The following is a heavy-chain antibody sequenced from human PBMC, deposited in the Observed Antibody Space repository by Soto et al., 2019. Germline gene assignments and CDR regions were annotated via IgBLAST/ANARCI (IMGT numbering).Heavy chain of an antibody. V-gene: IGHV3-23*01. J-gene: IGHJ4*02. CDR1: GFTFSSYA. Sequence: EVQLLESGGGLVQPGGSLRLSCAASGFTFSSYAMSWVRQAPGKGLEWVSAISSSGGSTYYADSVKDRFTISRDNSKNTLYLQMNSLRAEDSAVFYCAKEQIAGYYYFDYWGQGTLVTVSS. CDR3: AKEQIAGYYYFDY. D-gene: IGHD6-13*01. CDR2: ISSSGGST.